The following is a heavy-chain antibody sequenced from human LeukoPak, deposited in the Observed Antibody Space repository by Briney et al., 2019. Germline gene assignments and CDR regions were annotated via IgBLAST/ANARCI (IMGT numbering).Heavy chain of an antibody. J-gene: IGHJ4*02. CDR3: ARAWNGCSDY. CDR2: INPDSGST. Sequence: ASVKVSCKASGYTFTDYYIHWVRQAPGQGLEWMGWINPDSGSTSYEQKFKGRVTLTRATSTSTAYMELRSLRSDDTAVYYCARAWNGCSDYWGQGTLVTVSS. D-gene: IGHD4/OR15-4a*01. CDR1: GYTFTDYY. V-gene: IGHV1-2*02.